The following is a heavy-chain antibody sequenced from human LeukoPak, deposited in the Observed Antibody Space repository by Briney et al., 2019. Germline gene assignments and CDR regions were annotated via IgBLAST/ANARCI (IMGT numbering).Heavy chain of an antibody. J-gene: IGHJ3*02. CDR2: INPNSGGT. V-gene: IGHV1-2*02. D-gene: IGHD3-3*01. CDR1: GYTFTGYY. CDR3: ARSSYDFWTIDAFDI. Sequence: ASVKVSCKASGYTFTGYYMHWVRQAPGQGLEWMGWINPNSGGTNYAQKFQGRVTMTRDTSISTAYMELSRLRSDDTAVYYCARSSYDFWTIDAFDIWGQGTMVTVSS.